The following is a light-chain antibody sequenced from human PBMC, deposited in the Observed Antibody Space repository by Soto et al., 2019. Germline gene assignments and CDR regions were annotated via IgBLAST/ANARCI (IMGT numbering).Light chain of an antibody. V-gene: IGKV3-20*01. Sequence: EIVMTQSPGTLSLSPGERATLSCRASQSVSSSYLAWYQQKPGQAPRLLIYGASSRATGIPDRFSGSGSGTVFTLTINRLELEDFAVYYCHQYGSSPYTFGQGTKLEI. CDR2: GAS. CDR1: QSVSSSY. J-gene: IGKJ2*01. CDR3: HQYGSSPYT.